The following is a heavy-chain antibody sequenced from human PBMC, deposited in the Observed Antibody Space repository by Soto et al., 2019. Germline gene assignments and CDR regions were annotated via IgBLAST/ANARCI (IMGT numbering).Heavy chain of an antibody. D-gene: IGHD3-3*01. Sequence: GGSLRLSCAASGFTFDDYAMHWVRQAPGKGLEWVSGISWNSGSIGYADSVKGRFTISRDNAKNSPYLQMNSLRAEDTALYYCAKDKRGGYDFWSGFPYYFDFWGQGTLVTVSS. CDR2: ISWNSGSI. J-gene: IGHJ4*02. V-gene: IGHV3-9*01. CDR3: AKDKRGGYDFWSGFPYYFDF. CDR1: GFTFDDYA.